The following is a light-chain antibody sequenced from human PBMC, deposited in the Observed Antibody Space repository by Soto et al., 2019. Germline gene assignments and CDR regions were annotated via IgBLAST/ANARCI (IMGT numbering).Light chain of an antibody. CDR2: DAS. V-gene: IGKV3-11*01. Sequence: DIVSTQSPANLSLSPGERATLSCRTSQSASSYFAWYQQKPGRAPRLLIYDASNRATGIPARFIGSGSGTDFTLTISSLEPEDFAVYYCQQRSKWPITFGQGTRLAIK. J-gene: IGKJ5*01. CDR1: QSASSY. CDR3: QQRSKWPIT.